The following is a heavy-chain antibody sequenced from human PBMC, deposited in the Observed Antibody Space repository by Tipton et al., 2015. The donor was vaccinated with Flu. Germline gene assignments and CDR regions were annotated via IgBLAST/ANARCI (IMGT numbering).Heavy chain of an antibody. CDR2: IYYSGIT. Sequence: TLSLTCTVSGGSISSYYWSWIRQPPGKGLEWIGYIYYSGITNYNPSLKSRVTISVDTSKNQFSLKLSSVTAADTAVYYCARADGWSYYFAYWGQGTLVTVSS. V-gene: IGHV4-59*01. CDR1: GGSISSYY. CDR3: ARADGWSYYFAY. D-gene: IGHD2-15*01. J-gene: IGHJ4*02.